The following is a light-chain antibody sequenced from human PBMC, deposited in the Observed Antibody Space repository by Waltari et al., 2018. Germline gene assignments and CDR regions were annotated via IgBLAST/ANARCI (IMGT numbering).Light chain of an antibody. V-gene: IGLV1-44*01. Sequence: QSVLTQPPSASGTPGQRVTISCSGSSSNVGSNTVNWYQQLSGMAPKLLIYSNTQRPSGFPDRFSGSKSGTSAALAISGLQSEDEADYYCAAWYDSLNGVVFGGGTKLTVL. CDR3: AAWYDSLNGVV. CDR1: SSNVGSNT. J-gene: IGLJ2*01. CDR2: SNT.